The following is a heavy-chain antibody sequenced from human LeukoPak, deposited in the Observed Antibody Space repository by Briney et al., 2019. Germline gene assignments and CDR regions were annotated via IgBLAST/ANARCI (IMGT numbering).Heavy chain of an antibody. D-gene: IGHD6-19*01. J-gene: IGHJ4*02. CDR2: ISGSGGRT. V-gene: IGHV3-23*01. CDR3: AKGGGWYFRAVDFDY. CDR1: GLTFSSYA. Sequence: GGSLRLSCAASGLTFSSYAMSWVRQAPGKGLEWVSAISGSGGRTYYADSVKGRFTISRDNSKNTLYLQMNSLRAEDTAVYYCAKGGGWYFRAVDFDYWGQGTLVTVSS.